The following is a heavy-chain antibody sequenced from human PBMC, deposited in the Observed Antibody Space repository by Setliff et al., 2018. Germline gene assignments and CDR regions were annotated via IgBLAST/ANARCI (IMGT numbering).Heavy chain of an antibody. CDR2: VYKTGSI. CDR1: GDSISGGTYS. Sequence: KTSETLSLTCTVSGDSISGGTYSWSWIRQPAGKGLEWFGHVYKTGSIIYNPSLKSRVTISSDTSKNQFSLRLSSLTAADTAVYYCARAPDSGTYYNLYPYYNDVWGKGTKVTVSS. V-gene: IGHV4-61*09. D-gene: IGHD1-26*01. J-gene: IGHJ6*03. CDR3: ARAPDSGTYYNLYPYYNDV.